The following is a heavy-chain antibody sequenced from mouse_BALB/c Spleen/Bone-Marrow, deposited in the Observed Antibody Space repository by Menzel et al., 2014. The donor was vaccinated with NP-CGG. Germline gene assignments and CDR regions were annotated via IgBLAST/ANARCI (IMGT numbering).Heavy chain of an antibody. V-gene: IGHV1-9*01. D-gene: IGHD1-1*01. CDR1: GYTFSSYW. Sequence: QVQLKESGAELMKPGASVKISCKATGYTFSSYWIEWVKQRPGHGLEWIGEILPGSGSTNYNEKFKGKATFTVDTSSNTAYMQLSSLTSEDSAVYYCAREDGLWYFDVWGAGTTVTVSS. J-gene: IGHJ1*01. CDR2: ILPGSGST. CDR3: AREDGLWYFDV.